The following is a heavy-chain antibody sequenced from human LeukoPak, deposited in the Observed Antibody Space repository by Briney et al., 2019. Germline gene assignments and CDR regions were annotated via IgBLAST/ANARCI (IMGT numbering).Heavy chain of an antibody. CDR1: GFTFSSYG. V-gene: IGHV1-2*02. CDR2: INPNSGGT. CDR3: ARSPHILTGENFDY. J-gene: IGHJ4*02. D-gene: IGHD3-9*01. Sequence: GGSLRLSCAASGFTFSSYGMHWVRQAPGKGLEWMGWINPNSGGTNYAQKFQGRVTMTRDTSITTANMEMSRLRSDDTALYYCARSPHILTGENFDYWGQGTLVTVTS.